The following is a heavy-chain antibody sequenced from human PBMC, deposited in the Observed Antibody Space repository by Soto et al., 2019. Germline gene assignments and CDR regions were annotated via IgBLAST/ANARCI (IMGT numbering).Heavy chain of an antibody. V-gene: IGHV1-2*04. J-gene: IGHJ3*02. CDR3: AREYSGDSAAFDI. CDR2: INPNSGGT. Sequence: ASVKVSCKASGYTFTVYYMHWVRQAPGQGLEWMGWINPNSGGTNYAQKFQGWVTMTRDTSISTAYMELSRLRSDDTAVYYCAREYSGDSAAFDIWGQGTMVTVSS. D-gene: IGHD6-13*01. CDR1: GYTFTVYY.